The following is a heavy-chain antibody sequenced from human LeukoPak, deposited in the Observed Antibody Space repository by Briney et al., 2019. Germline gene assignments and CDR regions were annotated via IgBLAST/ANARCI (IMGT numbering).Heavy chain of an antibody. Sequence: GRSLRLSCAAAGFTFSSYGMHWVSQAPGKGLEWVAIIWRDGSNKYYADSVKGRLTISRDNSKNRLYLQMNSLRAEDTAVYYCARVGSGWGLDYWGQGTLVTVSS. V-gene: IGHV3-33*01. CDR3: ARVGSGWGLDY. CDR2: IWRDGSNK. D-gene: IGHD6-19*01. CDR1: GFTFSSYG. J-gene: IGHJ4*02.